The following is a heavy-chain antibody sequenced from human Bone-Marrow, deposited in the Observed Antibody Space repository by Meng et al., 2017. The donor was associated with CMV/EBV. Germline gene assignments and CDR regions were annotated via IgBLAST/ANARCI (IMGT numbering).Heavy chain of an antibody. J-gene: IGHJ4*02. D-gene: IGHD3-16*01. CDR2: IYYSGST. CDR3: AKLRLGY. V-gene: IGHV4-39*07. CDR1: GGSISSSSYY. Sequence: SVTLSLTCTVSGGSISSSSYYWGWIRQPPGKGLEWIGSIYYSGSTYYNPSLKSRVTISVDTSKNQFSLKLSSVTAADTAVYYCAKLRLGYWGQGTLVTVSS.